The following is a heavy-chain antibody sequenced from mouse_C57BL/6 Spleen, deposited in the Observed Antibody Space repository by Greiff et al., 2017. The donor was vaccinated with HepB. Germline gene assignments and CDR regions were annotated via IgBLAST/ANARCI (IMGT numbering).Heavy chain of an antibody. CDR3: ARTARIKY. CDR2: ISYSGST. V-gene: IGHV3-2*02. D-gene: IGHD1-2*01. CDR1: GYSITSGYG. J-gene: IGHJ2*01. Sequence: DVKLVESGPGLVKPSQSLSLTCTVTGYSITSGYGWNWIRQFPGNKLEWMGYISYSGSTNYNPSLKSRISITRDTSKNQFFLQLNSVTTEDTATYYCARTARIKYRGQGTTLTVSS.